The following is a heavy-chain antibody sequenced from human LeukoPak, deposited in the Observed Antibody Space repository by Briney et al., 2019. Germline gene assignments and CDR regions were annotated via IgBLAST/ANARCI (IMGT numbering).Heavy chain of an antibody. J-gene: IGHJ4*02. V-gene: IGHV3-11*01. CDR1: GFTFSDYY. CDR3: ARDQHYDSSGYANY. D-gene: IGHD3-22*01. CDR2: ISSSGSTI. Sequence: GGSLRLSCAASGFTFSDYYMSWIRQAPGKGLEWVSYISSSGSTIYYADSVEGRFTISRDNAKNSLYLQMNSLRAEDTAVYYCARDQHYDSSGYANYWGQGTLVTVSS.